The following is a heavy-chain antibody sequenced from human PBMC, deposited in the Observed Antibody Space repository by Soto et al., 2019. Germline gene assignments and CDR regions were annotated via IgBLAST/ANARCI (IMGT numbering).Heavy chain of an antibody. V-gene: IGHV3-48*01. Sequence: TASGFTFSSYSMNWVRLDPGKGLEWVSYISSSSSTMFYADSVKGRFTISRDNAKNSLYLQMNSLRAEDTGVYYCARDSSGWYLSSYYYYGMDVWGQGTTVTVSS. CDR2: ISSSSSTM. D-gene: IGHD6-19*01. CDR3: ARDSSGWYLSSYYYYGMDV. CDR1: GFTFSSYS. J-gene: IGHJ6*02.